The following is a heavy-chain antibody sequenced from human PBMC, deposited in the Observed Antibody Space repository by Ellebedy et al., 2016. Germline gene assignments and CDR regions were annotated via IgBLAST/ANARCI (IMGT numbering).Heavy chain of an antibody. CDR3: ASLPAGYSSSWYAYYYYMDV. Sequence: GGSLRLSXAPSGFTFSSYAMSWVRQAPGKGLEWVSAISGSGGSTYYADSVKGRFTISRDNSKNTLYLQMNSLRAEDTAVYYCASLPAGYSSSWYAYYYYMDVWGKGTTVTVSS. CDR1: GFTFSSYA. V-gene: IGHV3-23*01. CDR2: ISGSGGST. J-gene: IGHJ6*03. D-gene: IGHD6-13*01.